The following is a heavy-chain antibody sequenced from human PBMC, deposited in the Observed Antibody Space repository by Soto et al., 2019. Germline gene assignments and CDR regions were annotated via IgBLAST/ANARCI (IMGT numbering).Heavy chain of an antibody. CDR2: IIPIFGTA. CDR3: AKDGGRDGFFGTWFDP. D-gene: IGHD2-15*01. CDR1: GGTFSNYA. V-gene: IGHV1-69*15. J-gene: IGHJ5*02. Sequence: QVQLMQSGAEVKKPGSSVKVSCKASGGTFSNYAITWVRQAPGQGLEWLGRIIPIFGTANYAQKFQGRVTIPGDEAPHRAYMERRSLRFDDPAVYYCAKDGGRDGFFGTWFDPWAQGPLVTVSS.